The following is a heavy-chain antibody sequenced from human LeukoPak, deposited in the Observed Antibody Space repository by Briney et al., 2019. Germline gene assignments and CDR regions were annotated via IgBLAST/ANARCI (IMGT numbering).Heavy chain of an antibody. D-gene: IGHD2-21*02. CDR2: IKHDGSED. J-gene: IGHJ1*01. V-gene: IGHV3-7*03. Sequence: GGSLRLSCAASGFTFSSYGMHWVRQAPGKGLEWVANIKHDGSEDYYLDSVKGRFTISRDNAKNSLYLQMNSLRAEDTALYYCAKAPHPGGDPALYFQHWGQGTLVTVSS. CDR3: AKAPHPGGDPALYFQH. CDR1: GFTFSSYG.